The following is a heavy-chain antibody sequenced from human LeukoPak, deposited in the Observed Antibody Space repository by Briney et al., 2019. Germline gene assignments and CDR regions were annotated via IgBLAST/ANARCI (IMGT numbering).Heavy chain of an antibody. CDR2: INQDGSER. J-gene: IGHJ4*02. CDR3: ARDLYYSDSSGRGLDY. V-gene: IGHV3-7*01. CDR1: GFIFNKFW. Sequence: GGSLRLSCAASGFIFNKFWMSWVRQAPGKGLEWVANINQDGSERYYVDSVKGRFTISRDNAKNSLFLQMNSLRADDTAVYYCARDLYYSDSSGRGLDYWGQGTLVTVSS. D-gene: IGHD3-22*01.